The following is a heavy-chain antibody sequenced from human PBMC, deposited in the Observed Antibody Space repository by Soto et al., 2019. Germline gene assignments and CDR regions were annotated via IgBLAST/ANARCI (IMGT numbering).Heavy chain of an antibody. CDR3: AKGYYDFWSGYIN. D-gene: IGHD3-3*01. Sequence: EVQLLESGGGLVRPGGSLRLSCAASGFTFSNYAMSWVRQAPGKGLEWVSSISGSGGITYIADSVKGRFTISRDNSKNTLYLQMNSLRAEDTDVYYCAKGYYDFWSGYINWGQGTLVTVSS. CDR1: GFTFSNYA. CDR2: ISGSGGIT. J-gene: IGHJ4*02. V-gene: IGHV3-23*01.